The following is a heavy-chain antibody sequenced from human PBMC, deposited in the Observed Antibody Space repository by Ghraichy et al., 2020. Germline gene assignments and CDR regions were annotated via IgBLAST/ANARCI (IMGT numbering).Heavy chain of an antibody. CDR2: ISSRGETT. V-gene: IGHV3-48*03. D-gene: IGHD3-10*01. CDR1: GFTFSYYE. Sequence: GGSLRLSCAASGFTFSYYEMNWVRQAPGNGLEWLSYISSRGETTFYADSLKGRFTIARDNAKNSLYLLMNSLRAEDTAVYYCARDSYYDSGTYYNGYGMDVWGQGTTVTVSS. CDR3: ARDSYYDSGTYYNGYGMDV. J-gene: IGHJ6*02.